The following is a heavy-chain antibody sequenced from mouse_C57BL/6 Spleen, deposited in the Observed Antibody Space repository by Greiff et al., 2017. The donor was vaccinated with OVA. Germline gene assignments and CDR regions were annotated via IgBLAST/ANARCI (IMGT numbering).Heavy chain of an antibody. CDR2: IYPGSGST. J-gene: IGHJ4*01. CDR1: GYTFTSYW. Sequence: QVQLQQPGAELVKPGASVKLSCKASGYTFTSYWITWVKQRPGQGLEWIGDIYPGSGSTNYNEKFKSKATLTVDTSSSTAYMQLSSLTSEDSAVYYCARTYEDYAMDYWGQGTSVTVSS. V-gene: IGHV1-55*01. CDR3: ARTYEDYAMDY. D-gene: IGHD2-3*01.